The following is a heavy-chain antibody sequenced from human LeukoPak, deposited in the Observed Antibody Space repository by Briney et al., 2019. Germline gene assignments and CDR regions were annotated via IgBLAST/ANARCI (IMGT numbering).Heavy chain of an antibody. CDR3: AENVLRYFDWLAAGDYFDY. J-gene: IGHJ4*02. D-gene: IGHD3-9*01. CDR2: ISGSGGST. CDR1: GFTFSSYA. Sequence: GGSLRLSCAASGFTFSSYAMSWVRQAPGKGLEWVSAISGSGGSTYYADSVKGRFTISRDNSKNTLYLQMNSLRAEDTAVYYCAENVLRYFDWLAAGDYFDYWGQGTLVTVSS. V-gene: IGHV3-23*01.